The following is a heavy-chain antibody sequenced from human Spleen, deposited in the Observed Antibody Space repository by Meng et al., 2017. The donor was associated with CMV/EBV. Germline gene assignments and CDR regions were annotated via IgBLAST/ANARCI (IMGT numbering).Heavy chain of an antibody. CDR3: ARTSLFGELLFFEYYFDY. D-gene: IGHD3-10*02. V-gene: IGHV1-3*02. CDR2: SNAGNGNT. Sequence: ASVKVSCKASGYTFTSYAMHWVRQAPGQRLEWMGWSNAGNGNTKYSQEFQGRVTITTDESTSTAYMELSSLRSEDTAVYYCARTSLFGELLFFEYYFDYWGQGTLVTVSS. CDR1: GYTFTSYA. J-gene: IGHJ4*02.